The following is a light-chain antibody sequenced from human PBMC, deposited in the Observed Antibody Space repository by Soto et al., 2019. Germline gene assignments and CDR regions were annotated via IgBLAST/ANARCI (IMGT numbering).Light chain of an antibody. CDR1: QSVVSN. Sequence: DIQMTQSPSSLSLSPGERVTLSCRSSQSVVSNLAWYQQXPGKAPKVPIYDASSWAGGVPSRFTGSGSGTEFTLTINSLQPDDFATYYCQQYSVYWTFGQGTKVDIK. J-gene: IGKJ1*01. CDR2: DAS. V-gene: IGKV1-5*01. CDR3: QQYSVYWT.